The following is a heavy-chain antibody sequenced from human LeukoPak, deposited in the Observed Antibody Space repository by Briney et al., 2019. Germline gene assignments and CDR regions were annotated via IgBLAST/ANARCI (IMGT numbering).Heavy chain of an antibody. Sequence: GGSLRLSCAASGFSFSSYTMNWVRQAPGKGLEWVSYISSSGSTIYYADSVKGRFTISRDNAKNSLYLQMNSLRAEDTAVYYCAELGITMIGGVWGKGTTVTISS. CDR2: ISSSGSTI. J-gene: IGHJ6*04. CDR3: AELGITMIGGV. V-gene: IGHV3-48*03. D-gene: IGHD3-10*02. CDR1: GFSFSSYT.